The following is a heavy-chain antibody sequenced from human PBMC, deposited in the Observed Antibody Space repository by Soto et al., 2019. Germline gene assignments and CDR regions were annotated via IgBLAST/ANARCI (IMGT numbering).Heavy chain of an antibody. V-gene: IGHV4-61*08. D-gene: IGHD2-15*01. Sequence: PETPSLTCSFPGLSVSSGGYYLSWLRQPPGKGLEWIGYFDYSGRNNYNPSLKSRVTISGDTSQNQFSLKLSSVTAADPAVYYCAREALVAKWYYFAFWGQGNLVNVSP. CDR3: AREALVAKWYYFAF. J-gene: IGHJ4*02. CDR2: FDYSGRN. CDR1: GLSVSSGGYY.